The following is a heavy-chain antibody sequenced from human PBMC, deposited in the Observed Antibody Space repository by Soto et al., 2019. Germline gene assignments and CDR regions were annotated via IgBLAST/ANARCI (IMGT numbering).Heavy chain of an antibody. V-gene: IGHV1-18*01. Sequence: SVKVSCEASGYTFTSYGISWARQATGKGLEWMGWISAYNGNTNYAQKLQGRVTMTTDTSTSTAYMELRSLRSDDTAVYYCARESGYDSAPLSQDAFDIWGQGTMVTVSS. CDR1: GYTFTSYG. CDR2: ISAYNGNT. D-gene: IGHD5-12*01. CDR3: ARESGYDSAPLSQDAFDI. J-gene: IGHJ3*02.